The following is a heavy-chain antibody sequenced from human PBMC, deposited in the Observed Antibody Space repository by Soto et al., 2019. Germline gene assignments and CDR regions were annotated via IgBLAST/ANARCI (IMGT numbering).Heavy chain of an antibody. J-gene: IGHJ4*02. V-gene: IGHV4-31*03. CDR2: IYYSGST. CDR1: GGSISSGGYY. D-gene: IGHD3-22*01. Sequence: SETLSLTCTVSGGSISSGGYYWSWIRQHPGKGLEWIGYIYYSGSTYYNPSLKSRVTISVDTSKNQFSLKLSSVTAADTAVYYCASLYYYDSRPRNWGQGTLVTVSS. CDR3: ASLYYYDSRPRN.